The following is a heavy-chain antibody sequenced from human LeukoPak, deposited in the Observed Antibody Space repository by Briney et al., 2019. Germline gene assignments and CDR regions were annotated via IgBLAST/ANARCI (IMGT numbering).Heavy chain of an antibody. Sequence: PGGSLRLSCAASGFTFSGYYMSWIRQAPGKGLEWVSYISSSGSYTNYADFVKGRFTISRDNAKNSLYLQMNSLRAEDTAVYYCARGPLQRDYGDYGVGFDFWGQGTMVTVSS. J-gene: IGHJ3*01. CDR1: GFTFSGYY. CDR3: ARGPLQRDYGDYGVGFDF. D-gene: IGHD4-17*01. CDR2: ISSSGSYT. V-gene: IGHV3-11*06.